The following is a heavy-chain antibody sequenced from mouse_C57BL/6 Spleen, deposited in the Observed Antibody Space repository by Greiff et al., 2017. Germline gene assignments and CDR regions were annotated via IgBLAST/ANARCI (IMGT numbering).Heavy chain of an antibody. Sequence: EVKLQESGGGLVQPGGSLKLSCAASGIDFSRYWMSWVRRAPGKGLEWIGEINPDSSTINYAPSLQDKFIISRDNAKNTLYLQMSKVRSEDTALYYCARGDYYGSSFAMDYWGQGTSVTVSS. CDR1: GIDFSRYW. D-gene: IGHD1-1*01. J-gene: IGHJ4*01. CDR3: ARGDYYGSSFAMDY. CDR2: INPDSSTI. V-gene: IGHV4-1*01.